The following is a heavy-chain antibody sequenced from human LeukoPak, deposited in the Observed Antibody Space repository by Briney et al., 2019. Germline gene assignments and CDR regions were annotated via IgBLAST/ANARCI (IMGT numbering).Heavy chain of an antibody. CDR2: ISGSGGST. D-gene: IGHD3-10*01. Sequence: AGSLRLSCAASGFTFSSYAMSWVRQAPGKGLEWVSAISGSGGSTYYADSVKGRFTISRDNSKNTLYLQMNSLRAEDTAVYYCTKNLSGAYGSGSYYKPPDTQYYYYYYGMDVWGQGTTVTVSS. J-gene: IGHJ6*02. CDR3: TKNLSGAYGSGSYYKPPDTQYYYYYYGMDV. V-gene: IGHV3-23*01. CDR1: GFTFSSYA.